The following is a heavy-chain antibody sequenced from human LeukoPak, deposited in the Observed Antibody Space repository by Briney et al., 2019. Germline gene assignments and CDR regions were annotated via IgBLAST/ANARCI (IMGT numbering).Heavy chain of an antibody. J-gene: IGHJ1*01. Sequence: ASVKVSCKASGYTFTGYYMHWVRQAPGQGLEWMGWINPNSGGTNYAQKFQGRVTMTRDTSISTAYMELSSLRSDDTAVYYCVRLRQQLVHVDFQHWGQGTLVTVSS. D-gene: IGHD6-13*01. V-gene: IGHV1-2*02. CDR2: INPNSGGT. CDR3: VRLRQQLVHVDFQH. CDR1: GYTFTGYY.